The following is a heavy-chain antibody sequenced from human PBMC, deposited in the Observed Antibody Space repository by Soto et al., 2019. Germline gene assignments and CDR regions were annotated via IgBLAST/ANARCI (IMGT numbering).Heavy chain of an antibody. CDR1: GGSISSGGYY. V-gene: IGHV4-31*03. CDR2: IYYSGST. J-gene: IGHJ3*02. CDR3: CAREVTMIDDGDAFDI. Sequence: SETLSLTCTVSGGSISSGGYYWSWIRQHPGKGLEWIGYIYYSGSTYYNPSLKSRVTISVDTSXNXXXXXXXXXXXXXXAVYYCAREVTMIDDGDAFDIWGQGTMVTVSS. D-gene: IGHD3-22*01.